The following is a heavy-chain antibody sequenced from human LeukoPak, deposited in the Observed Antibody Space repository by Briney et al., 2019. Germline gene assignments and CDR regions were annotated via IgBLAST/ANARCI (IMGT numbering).Heavy chain of an antibody. CDR1: GFTFSDFP. CDR2: IFPSSVEI. D-gene: IGHD3-10*02. V-gene: IGHV3-21*01. CDR3: AELGITMIGGV. Sequence: GGPLRLSCAASGFTFSDFPMIWVRQAPGKGLEWVSTIFPSSVEIHYADSVKGRFTISRDSAKNSLYLQMNSLRAEDTAVYYCAELGITMIGGVWGKGTTVTISS. J-gene: IGHJ6*04.